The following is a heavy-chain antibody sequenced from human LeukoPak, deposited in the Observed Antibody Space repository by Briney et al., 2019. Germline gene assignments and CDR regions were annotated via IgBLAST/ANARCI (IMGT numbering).Heavy chain of an antibody. CDR3: ATSVGFFDYLSQGGYYFDY. CDR1: GYTFTAYY. D-gene: IGHD3-9*01. Sequence: ASVKVSCKASGYTFTAYYIHWVRQAPGQGLEWMGWINPNSGGTNFAQRFQGRVTMTSDTSINTAYMELSTLRSDDTAIYYCATSVGFFDYLSQGGYYFDYWGQGTLVAVSS. V-gene: IGHV1-2*02. CDR2: INPNSGGT. J-gene: IGHJ4*02.